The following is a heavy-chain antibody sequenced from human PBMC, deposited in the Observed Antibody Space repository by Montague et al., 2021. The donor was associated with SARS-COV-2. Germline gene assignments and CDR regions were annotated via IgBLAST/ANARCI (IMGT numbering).Heavy chain of an antibody. CDR3: TRDPGIAEAGSWFDY. J-gene: IGHJ4*02. Sequence: SLRLSCAASGFTFSSSQMNWVRQAPGKGLEWVSYISSSGSNKNXXXSXXXRFTISRDNAKNSLYLQMNSLRAEDTAVYYCTRDPGIAEAGSWFDYWGQGTLVTVSS. CDR1: GFTFSSSQ. V-gene: IGHV3-48*03. D-gene: IGHD6-19*01. CDR2: ISSSGSNK.